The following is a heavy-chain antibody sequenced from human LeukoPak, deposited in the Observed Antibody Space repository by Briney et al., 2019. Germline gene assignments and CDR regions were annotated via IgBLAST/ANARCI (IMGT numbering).Heavy chain of an antibody. Sequence: AASVKVSCKASGGTFSSYAISWVRQAPGQGLEWMGGIIPIFGTANYAQKFQGRVTITTDESTSTAYMELSSLRSEDTAVYYCARDRVVVPAAMLRIDAFDIWGQGTMVTVSS. D-gene: IGHD2-2*01. J-gene: IGHJ3*02. CDR3: ARDRVVVPAAMLRIDAFDI. V-gene: IGHV1-69*05. CDR2: IIPIFGTA. CDR1: GGTFSSYA.